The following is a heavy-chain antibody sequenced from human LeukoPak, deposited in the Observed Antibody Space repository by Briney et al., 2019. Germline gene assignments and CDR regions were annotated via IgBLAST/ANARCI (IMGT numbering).Heavy chain of an antibody. CDR3: ARHVYGEYGPGDY. V-gene: IGHV4-39*01. CDR1: GDSFSSSSHY. J-gene: IGHJ4*02. D-gene: IGHD4-17*01. CDR2: IRNSGNT. Sequence: SETLSLTCTVSGDSFSSSSHYWGWLRQPPGRGLEWIGSIRNSGNTYYSPSLKSRDTISVDTSKNQFSLKLSSVTAADTAVYYCARHVYGEYGPGDYWGQGILVTVSS.